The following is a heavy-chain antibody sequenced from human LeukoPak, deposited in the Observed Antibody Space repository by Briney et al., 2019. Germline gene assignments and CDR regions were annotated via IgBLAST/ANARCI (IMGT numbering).Heavy chain of an antibody. CDR3: AIQYCSGGSCYIDY. J-gene: IGHJ4*02. Sequence: GASVKVSCKASGYTFTSYGISWVRQAPGQGLEWMGWISAYNGNTNYAQKLQGRVTMTTDTSTSTAYMELRSLRSDDTAVYYCAIQYCSGGSCYIDYWGQGTLVTVSS. D-gene: IGHD2-15*01. CDR1: GYTFTSYG. CDR2: ISAYNGNT. V-gene: IGHV1-18*01.